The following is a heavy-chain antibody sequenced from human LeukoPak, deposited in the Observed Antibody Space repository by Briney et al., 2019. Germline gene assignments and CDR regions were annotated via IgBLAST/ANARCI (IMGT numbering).Heavy chain of an antibody. CDR1: GGTFSSYA. Sequence: SVKVSCKASGGTFSSYAISWVRQAPGQGLEWMGGIIPIFGTANYAQKFQGRVTITADESTSTAYMELSSLRSEDTAVYYCAREGGPTYYYDSSGYSFDYWGQGTLVTVSS. J-gene: IGHJ4*02. D-gene: IGHD3-22*01. V-gene: IGHV1-69*13. CDR2: IIPIFGTA. CDR3: AREGGPTYYYDSSGYSFDY.